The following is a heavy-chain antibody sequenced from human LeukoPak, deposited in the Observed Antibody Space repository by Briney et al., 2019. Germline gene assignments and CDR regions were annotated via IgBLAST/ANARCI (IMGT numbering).Heavy chain of an antibody. CDR3: ARGGYSSSWYSAHFDY. D-gene: IGHD6-13*01. CDR2: INSDGSST. CDR1: GFTFSSHW. V-gene: IGHV3-74*01. Sequence: PGGSLRLSCAASGFTFSSHWMHWVRQAPGKGLVWVSRINSDGSSTSYADSVKGRFTISRDNAKNTLYLQMNSLRAEDTAVYYCARGGYSSSWYSAHFDYWGQGTLVTVSS. J-gene: IGHJ4*02.